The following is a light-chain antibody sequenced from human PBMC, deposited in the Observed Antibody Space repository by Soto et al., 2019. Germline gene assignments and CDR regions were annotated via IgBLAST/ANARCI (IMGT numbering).Light chain of an antibody. CDR2: AAT. CDR3: QQYDNYPLT. Sequence: DIQMTQSPFSLSASVGDRVTITCRASQSINSKLNWYQQKPGEVPKLLIYAATSLQSGVPSRFSGSGSGTEFTLTISNLQPDDFATYYCQQYDNYPLTFGGGTKVDIK. CDR1: QSINSK. J-gene: IGKJ4*01. V-gene: IGKV1-5*01.